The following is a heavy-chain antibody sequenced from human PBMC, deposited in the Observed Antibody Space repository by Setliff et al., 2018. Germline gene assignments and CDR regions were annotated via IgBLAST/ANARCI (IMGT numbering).Heavy chain of an antibody. D-gene: IGHD3-16*01. J-gene: IGHJ3*01. CDR1: GYAFTDNY. CDR3: ARSDHLVVDGFDV. Sequence: ASVKVSCKTSGYAFTDNYIHWVRQAPGQGLEWMGWINPKTGGTNLAQKFQGWVSMTRDTSITTAYMELSRLTSDDMAMYFCARSDHLVVDGFDVWGQGTMVTVS. V-gene: IGHV1-2*04. CDR2: INPKTGGT.